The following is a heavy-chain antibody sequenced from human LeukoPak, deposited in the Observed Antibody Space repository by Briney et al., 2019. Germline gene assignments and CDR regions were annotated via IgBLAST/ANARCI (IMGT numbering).Heavy chain of an antibody. D-gene: IGHD6-6*01. CDR1: GYTFTGYY. CDR2: INPNSGGT. J-gene: IGHJ4*02. Sequence: VASVKVSCKASGYTFTGYYMHWVRQAPGQGLEWMGRINPNSGGTNYAQKFQGRVTMTRDTSTSTAYMELSRLRSDDTAVYYCARDLPRYSSSSPADYWGQGTLVTVSS. CDR3: ARDLPRYSSSSPADY. V-gene: IGHV1-2*06.